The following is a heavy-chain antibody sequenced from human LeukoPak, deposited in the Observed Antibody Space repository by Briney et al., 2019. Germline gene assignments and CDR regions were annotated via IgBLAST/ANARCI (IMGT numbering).Heavy chain of an antibody. CDR3: ASHRGYFRARFDY. J-gene: IGHJ4*02. V-gene: IGHV4-34*01. Sequence: SETLSLTCAVYGGSFSGYYWSWIRQPPGKGLGWIGEINHSGSTNYNPSLKSRVTISVDTSKNQFSLKLSSVTAADTAVYYCASHRGYFRARFDYWGQGTLVTVSS. D-gene: IGHD2-15*01. CDR1: GGSFSGYY. CDR2: INHSGST.